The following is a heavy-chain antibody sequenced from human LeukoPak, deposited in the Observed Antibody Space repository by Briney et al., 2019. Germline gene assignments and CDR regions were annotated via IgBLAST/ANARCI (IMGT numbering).Heavy chain of an antibody. CDR1: AFTFSSYS. Sequence: PGGSLRLSCAASAFTFSSYSMNWVRQAPGNGLEWVSSISSSSSYIYYADSVKGRFTISRDNAKNSLYLQMNSLIAEDTAVYYCARDTYYGSGTPYWGQGTLVTVSS. CDR3: ARDTYYGSGTPY. J-gene: IGHJ4*02. V-gene: IGHV3-21*01. CDR2: ISSSSSYI. D-gene: IGHD3-10*01.